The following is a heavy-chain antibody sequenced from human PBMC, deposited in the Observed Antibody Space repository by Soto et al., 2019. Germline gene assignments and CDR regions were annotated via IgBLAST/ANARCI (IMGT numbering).Heavy chain of an antibody. Sequence: QVQLVESGGGVVQPGRSLRLSCAASGFTFSSYGMHWVRQAPGKGLEWVAVIWIYGSNKYYEDSVKGRFTISRDNSKNTMYLQMNSLRAEDTAVYYCARDAKRVVRGVIPPYYYYMDVWGKGTTVTVSS. J-gene: IGHJ6*03. CDR2: IWIYGSNK. V-gene: IGHV3-33*01. CDR1: GFTFSSYG. D-gene: IGHD3-10*01. CDR3: ARDAKRVVRGVIPPYYYYMDV.